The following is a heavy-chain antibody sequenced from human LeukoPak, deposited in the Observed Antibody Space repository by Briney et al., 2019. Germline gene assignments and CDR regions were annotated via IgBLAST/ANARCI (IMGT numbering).Heavy chain of an antibody. CDR2: IYSGGST. V-gene: IGHV3-53*01. CDR3: ASQRSYYYGMDV. J-gene: IGHJ6*04. Sequence: GGSLRLSCAASGFTFSSNYMSWVRQAPGKGLEWVSVIYSGGSTYYADSVKGRFTISRDNSKNALYLQMNSLRAEDTAVYYCASQRSYYYGMDVWGKGTTVTVSS. CDR1: GFTFSSNY.